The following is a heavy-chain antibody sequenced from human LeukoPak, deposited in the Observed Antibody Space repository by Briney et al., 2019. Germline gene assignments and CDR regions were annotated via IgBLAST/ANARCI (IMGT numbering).Heavy chain of an antibody. D-gene: IGHD6-13*01. CDR2: IYSGGST. CDR3: AGKPSIAAAGTVDY. V-gene: IGHV3-53*01. CDR1: GFTVSSNY. Sequence: GGSLRLSCAASGFTVSSNYMSWVRQAPGKGLEWVSVIYSGGSTYYADSVKGRFTISRDNSKNTLYLQMNSLRAEDTAVYYCAGKPSIAAAGTVDYWGQGTLVTVSS. J-gene: IGHJ4*02.